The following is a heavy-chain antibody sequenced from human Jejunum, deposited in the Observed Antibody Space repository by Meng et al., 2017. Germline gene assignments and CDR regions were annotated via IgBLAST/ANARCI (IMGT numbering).Heavy chain of an antibody. CDR3: ARDLTTYDSSGYYYHHPDS. J-gene: IGHJ5*01. CDR1: GFTFSNYW. D-gene: IGHD3-22*01. CDR2: ISGDGSST. V-gene: IGHV3-74*01. Sequence: GESLKISCAASGFTFSNYWMHWVRQAPGKGLVWVSRISGDGSSTSYADSVKGRFTISRDNAKNMLYLQMNSLSAEDTAVYYCARDLTTYDSSGYYYHHPDSWGQGTLVTVSS.